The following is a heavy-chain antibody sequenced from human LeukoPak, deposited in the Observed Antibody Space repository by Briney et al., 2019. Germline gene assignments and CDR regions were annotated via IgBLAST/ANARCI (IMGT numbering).Heavy chain of an antibody. Sequence: QPGGSLRLSCAASGFTFSSYWMSWVRQAPGKGLEWVANIKQDGSEKYYVDSVKGRFTISRDNAKNSLYLQMNSLRAEDTAVYYCARDVLLWFGGPTTKNYYYYYYGMDVWGQGTTVTVSS. CDR1: GFTFSSYW. CDR2: IKQDGSEK. V-gene: IGHV3-7*01. D-gene: IGHD3-10*01. CDR3: ARDVLLWFGGPTTKNYYYYYYGMDV. J-gene: IGHJ6*02.